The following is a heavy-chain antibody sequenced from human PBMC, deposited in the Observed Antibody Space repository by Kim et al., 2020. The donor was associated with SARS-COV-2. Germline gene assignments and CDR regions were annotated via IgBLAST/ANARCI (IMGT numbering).Heavy chain of an antibody. CDR1: GFTFSDYY. Sequence: GGSLRLSCAASGFTFSDYYMSWIRQAPGKGLEWVSYISSSSSYTNYADSVKGRFTISRDNAKNSLYLQMNSLRAEDTAVYYCARGGNPKRIGYCSGGSCYVRNWFDPWGQGTLVTVSS. CDR3: ARGGNPKRIGYCSGGSCYVRNWFDP. CDR2: ISSSSSYT. V-gene: IGHV3-11*06. J-gene: IGHJ5*02. D-gene: IGHD2-15*01.